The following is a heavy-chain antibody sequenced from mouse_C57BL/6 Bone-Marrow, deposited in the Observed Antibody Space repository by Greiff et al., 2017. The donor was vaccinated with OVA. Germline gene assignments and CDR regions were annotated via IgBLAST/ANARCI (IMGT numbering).Heavy chain of an antibody. J-gene: IGHJ4*01. CDR2: IDPETGGT. Sequence: VQLQQSGAELVRPGASVTLSCKASGYTFTDYEMHWVKQTPVHGLEWIGAIDPETGGTAYNQKFKGKAILTADKSSSTAYMELRGLTSEDSAVYYCTRYPFITTVVATRDAMDYWGQGTSVTVSS. CDR1: GYTFTDYE. CDR3: TRYPFITTVVATRDAMDY. D-gene: IGHD1-1*01. V-gene: IGHV1-15*01.